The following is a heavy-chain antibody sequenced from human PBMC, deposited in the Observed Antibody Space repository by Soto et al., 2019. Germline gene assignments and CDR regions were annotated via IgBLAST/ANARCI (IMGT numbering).Heavy chain of an antibody. Sequence: GGSLRLSCAASGFTVSSNYMSWVRQAPGKGLEWVSVIYSGGNTYYADSAKGRFAISRDNSKNTLYLQMNSLRAEDSAVYYCARHSTTEYSSGWSSFNFDYWGQGTLVTVSS. V-gene: IGHV3-66*04. CDR1: GFTVSSNY. CDR3: ARHSTTEYSSGWSSFNFDY. J-gene: IGHJ4*02. D-gene: IGHD6-19*01. CDR2: IYSGGNT.